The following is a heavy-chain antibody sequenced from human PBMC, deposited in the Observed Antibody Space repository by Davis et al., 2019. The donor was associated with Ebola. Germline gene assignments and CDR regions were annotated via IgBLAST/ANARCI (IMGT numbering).Heavy chain of an antibody. Sequence: MPSETLSLTCTVSGGSISSYCWSWIRQPPGKGLEWIGYIYYSGSTNYNPSLKSRVTISVDTSKNQFSLKLSSVTAADTAVYYCASSIVGATKQFDYWGQGTLVTVSS. D-gene: IGHD1-26*01. CDR1: GGSISSYC. CDR2: IYYSGST. CDR3: ASSIVGATKQFDY. V-gene: IGHV4-59*08. J-gene: IGHJ4*02.